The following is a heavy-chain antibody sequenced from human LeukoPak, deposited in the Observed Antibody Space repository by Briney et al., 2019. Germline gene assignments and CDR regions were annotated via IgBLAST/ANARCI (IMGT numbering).Heavy chain of an antibody. CDR2: IIPIFGTA. CDR1: GGTFSSYA. V-gene: IGHV1-69*01. J-gene: IGHJ4*02. CDR3: ASGYSYGEDFDY. Sequence: SVKVSCKASGGTFSSYAISWVRQAPGQGLEWMRGIIPIFGTANYAQKFQGRVTITADESTSTAYMELSSLRSEDTAVYYCASGYSYGEDFDYWGQGTLVTVSS. D-gene: IGHD5-18*01.